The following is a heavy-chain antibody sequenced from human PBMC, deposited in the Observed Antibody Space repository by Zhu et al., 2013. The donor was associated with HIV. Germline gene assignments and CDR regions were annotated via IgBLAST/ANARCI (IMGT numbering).Heavy chain of an antibody. D-gene: IGHD1-1*01. J-gene: IGHJ4*02. Sequence: QVQLVQSGAEVKKPGSSVKVSCKASGGTFKRFTISWVRQAPGQGLEWMGGIIPIFGAPDYAQKFQGRLTITADESTSTAYMELSSLRSDDTAVYYCARLTTTLLPFDYWGQGTLVTVSS. CDR1: GGTFKRFT. CDR3: ARLTTTLLPFDY. V-gene: IGHV1-69*01. CDR2: IIPIFGAP.